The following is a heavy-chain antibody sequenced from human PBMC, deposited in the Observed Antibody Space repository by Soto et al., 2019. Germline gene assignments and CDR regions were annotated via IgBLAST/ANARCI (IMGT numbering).Heavy chain of an antibody. V-gene: IGHV1-69*01. D-gene: IGHD3-22*01. CDR1: GGTFSSYA. Sequence: QVQLVQSGAEVKKPGSSVKVSCKASGGTFSSYAISWVRQAPGQGLEWMGGIIPIFGTANYAQKFQGRVTITADESTSTAYMELSSLSSEDTAVYYCEISRVTYYYDRRAFDIWGQGTMVTVSS. CDR3: EISRVTYYYDRRAFDI. CDR2: IIPIFGTA. J-gene: IGHJ3*02.